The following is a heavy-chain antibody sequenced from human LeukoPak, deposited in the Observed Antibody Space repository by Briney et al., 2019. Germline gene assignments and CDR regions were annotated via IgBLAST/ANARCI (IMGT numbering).Heavy chain of an antibody. D-gene: IGHD3-22*01. CDR1: GGSISSYY. Sequence: SETLSLTCTVSGGSISSYYWSWIRQPPGKGLEWIGYIYYSGSTNYNPSLKSRVTISVDTSKNQFSLKLSSVAAADTAVYYCARASYYDGWFDPWGQGTLVTVSS. J-gene: IGHJ5*02. V-gene: IGHV4-59*01. CDR3: ARASYYDGWFDP. CDR2: IYYSGST.